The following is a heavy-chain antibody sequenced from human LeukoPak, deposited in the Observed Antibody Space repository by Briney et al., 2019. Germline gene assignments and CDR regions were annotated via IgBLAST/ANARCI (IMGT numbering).Heavy chain of an antibody. V-gene: IGHV3-30-3*01. Sequence: GGSLRLSCAAPGFSFRSFAMHWVRQAPGKGLEWVTLISYDGSNEYYADSVKGRFTISRDNSKNTLYLQMNSLRAEDTAVFYCARDPLGYCSGGSCYPYYFDYWGQGTLVTVSS. CDR3: ARDPLGYCSGGSCYPYYFDY. D-gene: IGHD2-15*01. J-gene: IGHJ4*02. CDR2: ISYDGSNE. CDR1: GFSFRSFA.